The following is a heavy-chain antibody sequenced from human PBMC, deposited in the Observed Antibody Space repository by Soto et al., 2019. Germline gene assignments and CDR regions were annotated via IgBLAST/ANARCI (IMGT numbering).Heavy chain of an antibody. CDR1: GFTFSSYW. CDR3: AKASYDILTGYSPDY. CDR2: INSDGSST. V-gene: IGHV3-74*01. J-gene: IGHJ4*02. D-gene: IGHD3-9*01. Sequence: PGGSLRLSCAASGFTFSSYWMHWVRQAPGKGLVWVSRINSDGSSTSYADSVKGRFTISRDNSKNTLYLQMNSLRAEDTAVFYCAKASYDILTGYSPDYWGQGTLVTVSS.